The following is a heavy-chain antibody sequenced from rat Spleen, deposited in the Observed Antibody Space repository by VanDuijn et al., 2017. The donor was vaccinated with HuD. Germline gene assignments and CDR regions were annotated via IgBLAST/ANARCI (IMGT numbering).Heavy chain of an antibody. V-gene: IGHV5-25*01. D-gene: IGHD1-10*01. CDR3: ARGEQLGDY. CDR1: GINFSNYY. CDR2: ISNDGGNT. J-gene: IGHJ2*01. Sequence: EVQLVESGGGSVQTGRSMKLSCAASGINFSNYYMAWVRQAPTKGLEWVASISNDGGNTYYRDSVKGRFTISRDNAKNTLYLQMDSLGSEDTATYYCARGEQLGDYWGQGVMVTVSS.